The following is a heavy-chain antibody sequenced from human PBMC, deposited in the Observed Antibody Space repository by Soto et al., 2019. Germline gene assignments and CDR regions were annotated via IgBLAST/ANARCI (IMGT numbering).Heavy chain of an antibody. CDR2: INPSDGST. CDR1: GYIFISYY. CDR3: ARLATVTPPYYFDY. Sequence: EASVKVSCKASGYIFISYYMHWVRQAPGQGLEWMGVINPSDGSTTYAQNFQGRVTMTSDTSTSSVYMELSSLRSEDMAVYYCARLATVTPPYYFDYWGQGTLVTVSS. V-gene: IGHV1-46*01. J-gene: IGHJ4*02. D-gene: IGHD4-17*01.